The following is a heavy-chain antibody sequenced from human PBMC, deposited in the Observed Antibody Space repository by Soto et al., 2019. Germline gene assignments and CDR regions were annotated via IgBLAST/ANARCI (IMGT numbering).Heavy chain of an antibody. D-gene: IGHD2-2*01. J-gene: IGHJ4*02. CDR3: ARDRAIGKERPPDY. V-gene: IGHV1-69*08. Sequence: QVQLVQSGAEVKKPGSWGKSSGRALGGTFASYTISWVRQALGQGLKWMGRIIPILGIANYAQKFQGRVTITADKSTSTAYMELSSLRSEDTAVYYCARDRAIGKERPPDYWGQGTLVTVSS. CDR2: IIPILGIA. CDR1: GGTFASYT.